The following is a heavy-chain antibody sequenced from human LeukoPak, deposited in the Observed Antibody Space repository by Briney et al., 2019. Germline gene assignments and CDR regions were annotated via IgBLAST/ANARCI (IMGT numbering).Heavy chain of an antibody. CDR1: GGSISSHY. V-gene: IGHV4-59*11. Sequence: SETLSLTCTVSGGSISSHYWSWIRQPPGKGLEWIGYIYYSGSTNYNPSLKSRVTISVDTSKNQFSLKLSSVTAADTAVYCCARGGCSSTSCKNWFDPWGQGTLVTVSS. CDR3: ARGGCSSTSCKNWFDP. CDR2: IYYSGST. D-gene: IGHD2-2*01. J-gene: IGHJ5*02.